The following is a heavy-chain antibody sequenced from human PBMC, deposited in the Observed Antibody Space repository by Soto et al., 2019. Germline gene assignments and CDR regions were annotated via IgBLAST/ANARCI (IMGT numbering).Heavy chain of an antibody. Sequence: GASVKVSCKASGGTFSSYAISWVRQAPGQGLEWMGGIIPIFGTANYAQKFQGRVTITADESTSTAYMELSSLRSEDTAVYYCATHRALDYYYGMDVWGQGTTVTVSS. CDR1: GGTFSSYA. J-gene: IGHJ6*02. V-gene: IGHV1-69*13. CDR3: ATHRALDYYYGMDV. D-gene: IGHD1-1*01. CDR2: IIPIFGTA.